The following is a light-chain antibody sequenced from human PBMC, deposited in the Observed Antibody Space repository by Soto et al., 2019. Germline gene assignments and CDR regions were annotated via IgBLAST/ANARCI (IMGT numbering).Light chain of an antibody. Sequence: QSVLTQPPSASGSLGQSVTISCTGTSSDVGAYIYVSWYQQHPGKAPKLMIYEVTRRPSGVPDRFSGSKSGNTASLNVSGLQAEDEADYYCCSYADNTDYVFGTGTKVTVL. CDR1: SSDVGAYIY. CDR2: EVT. CDR3: CSYADNTDYV. V-gene: IGLV2-8*01. J-gene: IGLJ1*01.